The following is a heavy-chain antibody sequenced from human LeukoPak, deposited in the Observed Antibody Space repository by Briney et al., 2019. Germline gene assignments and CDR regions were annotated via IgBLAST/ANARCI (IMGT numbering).Heavy chain of an antibody. V-gene: IGHV4-59*08. J-gene: IGHJ5*02. CDR3: ARQEWGNWFDP. CDR1: GGSLKGYY. D-gene: IGHD1-26*01. Sequence: PSETLSLTCTVSGGSLKGYYWNWIRQTPGMGLEWIGYIYTSGSTKFNPSLKSRVTISQDTSKSQFSLKLSSVTAADTAVYYCARQEWGNWFDPWGQGTLVTVSS. CDR2: IYTSGST.